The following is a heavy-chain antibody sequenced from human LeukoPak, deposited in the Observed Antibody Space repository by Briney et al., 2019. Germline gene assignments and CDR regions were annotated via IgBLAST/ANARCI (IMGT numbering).Heavy chain of an antibody. D-gene: IGHD5-18*01. CDR2: LNPSGGSS. J-gene: IGHJ5*02. CDR3: ALGGYSYGYNWFDP. Sequence: ASVKVSCKASGYTVTSYYMHWVRQAPGQGLEWMAILNPSGGSSNYAQKFQGRATLTRATSTGTVYMELSSLRSEDTAVYYCALGGYSYGYNWFDPWGQGTLVTVSS. CDR1: GYTVTSYY. V-gene: IGHV1-46*01.